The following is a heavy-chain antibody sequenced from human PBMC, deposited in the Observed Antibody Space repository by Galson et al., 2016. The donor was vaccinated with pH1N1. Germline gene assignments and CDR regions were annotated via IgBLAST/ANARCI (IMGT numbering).Heavy chain of an antibody. J-gene: IGHJ4*02. CDR1: GSNTAYW. D-gene: IGHD2-8*02. V-gene: IGHV5-51*01. CDR3: AASRSTGGYEY. Sequence: QSGADVKKPGESLTISCKVSGSNTAYWIGWLRQMSGKGPEWIGMIYPGDSGTRNSPPFQGQVTLSVDKSISTAYLQWSSLKASDTAKYYCAASRSTGGYEYWGQGTLLTVSS. CDR2: IYPGDSGT.